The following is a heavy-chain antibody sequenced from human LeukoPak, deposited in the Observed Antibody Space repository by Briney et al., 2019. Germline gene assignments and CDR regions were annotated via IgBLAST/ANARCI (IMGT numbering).Heavy chain of an antibody. CDR2: ISPSSSYT. D-gene: IGHD6-19*01. CDR3: VRDWRSSGCFDY. Sequence: GGSLRLSCAASGFTFSDYYMSWIRQAPGKGLEWVSYISPSSSYTNYADSVEGRFTISRDNAKNSVYLQMNSLRAEDTAVYYCVRDWRSSGCFDYWGQGALVTVSS. CDR1: GFTFSDYY. J-gene: IGHJ4*02. V-gene: IGHV3-11*05.